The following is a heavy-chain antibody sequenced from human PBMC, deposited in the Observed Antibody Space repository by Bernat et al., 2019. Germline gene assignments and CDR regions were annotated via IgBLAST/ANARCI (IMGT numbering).Heavy chain of an antibody. V-gene: IGHV3-49*03. Sequence: EVQLVESGGGLVQPGRSLRLSCTASGFTFGGYAMSWFRQAPGKGLEWVGFIRSKAYGGTTEYAASVKGRFTISRDDSKSIAYLQMNSLKTEDTAVYYCTRVGPYCGGDCYDNWFDPWGQGTLVTVSS. D-gene: IGHD2-21*02. CDR2: IRSKAYGGTT. CDR3: TRVGPYCGGDCYDNWFDP. CDR1: GFTFGGYA. J-gene: IGHJ5*02.